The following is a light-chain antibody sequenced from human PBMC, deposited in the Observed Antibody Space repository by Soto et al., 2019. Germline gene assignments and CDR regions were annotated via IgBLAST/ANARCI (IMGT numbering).Light chain of an antibody. V-gene: IGLV2-8*01. CDR2: VVT. CDR3: STYGGSKV. CDR1: RSDVGANNY. J-gene: IGLJ2*01. Sequence: QSALTQPPSASGSPGQSVAISCTGTRSDVGANNYVSWYQQYPGKAPKLIIYVVTKRPSGVPDRFSGSKSGNTASLTVSGLQPEDEADYYCSTYGGSKVFGGGTKVTVL.